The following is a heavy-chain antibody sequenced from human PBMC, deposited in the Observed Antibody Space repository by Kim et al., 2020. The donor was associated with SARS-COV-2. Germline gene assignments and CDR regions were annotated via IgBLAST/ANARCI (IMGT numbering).Heavy chain of an antibody. CDR2: IKKDGTDK. Sequence: GGSLRLSCAGSGFTFSTYWMSWVRQAPGKGLEWVANIKKDGTDKYYVDSVRGRFTVSRDNAKNSLFLQVNSRRAEDTDVYYCAVDGSHDSLAYWGQGTLVTVST. D-gene: IGHD3-10*01. J-gene: IGHJ4*02. CDR3: AVDGSHDSLAY. CDR1: GFTFSTYW. V-gene: IGHV3-7*03.